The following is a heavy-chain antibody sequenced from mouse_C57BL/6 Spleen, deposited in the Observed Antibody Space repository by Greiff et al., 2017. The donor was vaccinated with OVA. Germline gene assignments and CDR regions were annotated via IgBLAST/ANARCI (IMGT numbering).Heavy chain of an antibody. CDR1: GFSFNTYA. D-gene: IGHD1-1*01. Sequence: EVQGVESGGGLVQPKGSLKLSCAASGFSFNTYAMNWVRQAPGKGLEWVARIRSKSNNYATYYADSVKDRFTISRDDSESMLYLQMNNLKTEDTAMYYCVGITTVSYAMDYWGQGTSVTVSS. CDR2: IRSKSNNYAT. CDR3: VGITTVSYAMDY. J-gene: IGHJ4*01. V-gene: IGHV10-1*01.